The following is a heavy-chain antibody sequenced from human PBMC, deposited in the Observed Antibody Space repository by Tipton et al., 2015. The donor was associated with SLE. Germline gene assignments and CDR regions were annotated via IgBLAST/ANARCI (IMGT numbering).Heavy chain of an antibody. V-gene: IGHV3-48*03. Sequence: SLRLSCDASGFIFSSYEMHWVRQAPGKGLEWISYISTSGTTRYYADSVKGRFTISRDNVKNSLYLQMNSLRAEDTALYYCSRVCSNDCYEQNFDYWGQGTLVTVSS. CDR1: GFIFSSYE. CDR3: SRVCSNDCYEQNFDY. CDR2: ISTSGTTR. D-gene: IGHD2-21*01. J-gene: IGHJ4*02.